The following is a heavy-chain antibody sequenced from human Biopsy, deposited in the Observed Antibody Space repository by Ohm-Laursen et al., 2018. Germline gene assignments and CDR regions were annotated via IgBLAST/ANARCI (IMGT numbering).Heavy chain of an antibody. D-gene: IGHD2-15*01. V-gene: IGHV4-59*08. CDR3: ARRGSGGRSFDY. Sequence: GTLSLTCTVSGNSINSSYWSWIRQPPGKGLEWIGFISNSGNTNYNPSLKSRVTISVDTSKNQISLKLDSVTVADTAVFYCARRGSGGRSFDYWGQGSLVTVSP. CDR1: GNSINSSY. J-gene: IGHJ4*02. CDR2: ISNSGNT.